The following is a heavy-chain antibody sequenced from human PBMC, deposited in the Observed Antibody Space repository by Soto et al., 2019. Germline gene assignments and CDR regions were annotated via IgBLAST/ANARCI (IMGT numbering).Heavy chain of an antibody. CDR3: AIVTAETAYHYFDF. CDR1: GYKFTNYC. J-gene: IGHJ4*02. CDR2: IDPSDSYI. D-gene: IGHD1-1*01. V-gene: IGHV5-10-1*01. Sequence: GESLKISCKGSGYKFTNYCLSWARQTPGKGLEWMGRIDPSDSYINYSPSFRGHVTISIDESISTDQLQWSSLKASDTATYYCAIVTAETAYHYFDFWGKGTLVTVS.